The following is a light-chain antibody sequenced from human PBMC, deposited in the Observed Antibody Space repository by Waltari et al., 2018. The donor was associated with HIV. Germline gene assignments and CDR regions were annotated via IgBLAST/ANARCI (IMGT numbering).Light chain of an antibody. CDR2: WAS. CDR3: QQFVRKRS. CDR1: QSVLYTSNNKNY. V-gene: IGKV4-1*01. J-gene: IGKJ2*01. Sequence: DIVLTQSPESLAVSLGDPVTINCKSSQSVLYTSNNKNYLAWYQQKPGRPPKLLIYWASTRESGVSDRFSGSGSETDFTLTINSLQPEDVGVYYCQQFVRKRSFGQGTRLEI.